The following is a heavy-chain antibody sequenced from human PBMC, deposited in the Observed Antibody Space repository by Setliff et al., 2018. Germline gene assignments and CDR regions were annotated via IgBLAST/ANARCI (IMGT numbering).Heavy chain of an antibody. V-gene: IGHV1-46*01. CDR2: INVSGGSA. CDR1: GYIFAGYY. CDR3: ATLELDFDY. Sequence: ASVKVSCKASGYIFAGYYMYWVRQAPGQGLEWMGIINVSGGSASYAQKFQGRVTFTRDTSISTAYMELSRLRSDDTAVYYCATLELDFDYWGQGTLVTVSS. J-gene: IGHJ4*02. D-gene: IGHD1-26*01.